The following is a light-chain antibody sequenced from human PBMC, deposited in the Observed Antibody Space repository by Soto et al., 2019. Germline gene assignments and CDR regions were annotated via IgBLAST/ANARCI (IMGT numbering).Light chain of an antibody. CDR1: QSVSSY. V-gene: IGKV3-11*01. Sequence: EIVLTQSPATLSLSPGERATLSCRASQSVSSYLAWYQQKPGQAPRVIIYDASNRATGIPARFSGSGSGTDCTLTISSLEPEDVAVYYCQQYGSSPRTFCQGTRLEIK. J-gene: IGKJ5*01. CDR3: QQYGSSPRT. CDR2: DAS.